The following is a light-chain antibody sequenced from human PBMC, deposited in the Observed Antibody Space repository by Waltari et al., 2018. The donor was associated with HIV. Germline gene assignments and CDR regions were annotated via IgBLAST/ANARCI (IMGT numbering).Light chain of an antibody. CDR3: AAWDDSLNGVM. V-gene: IGLV1-44*01. Sequence: PGQRVSISCSGSSSNIGSNAVNWYQQLPGTAPKLLIYNNNQRPSGVPDRFSGSKSGTSASLAISGLQSEDEAAYYCAAWDDSLNGVMFGGGTTLTVL. J-gene: IGLJ3*02. CDR1: SSNIGSNA. CDR2: NNN.